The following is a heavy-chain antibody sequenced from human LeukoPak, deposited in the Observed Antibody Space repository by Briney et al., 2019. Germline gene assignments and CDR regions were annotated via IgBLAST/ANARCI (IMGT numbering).Heavy chain of an antibody. D-gene: IGHD7-27*01. V-gene: IGHV3-7*01. CDR2: IKQDGSEK. J-gene: IGHJ4*02. CDR1: GFTFSPHA. Sequence: GGSLRLSCAASGFTFSPHAMHWVRQAPGKGLEWVANIKQDGSEKYYVDSVKGRFTISRDNAKNSLYLQMNSLRAEDTAVYYCARDPTFWGSITYYFDYWGQGTLVTVSS. CDR3: ARDPTFWGSITYYFDY.